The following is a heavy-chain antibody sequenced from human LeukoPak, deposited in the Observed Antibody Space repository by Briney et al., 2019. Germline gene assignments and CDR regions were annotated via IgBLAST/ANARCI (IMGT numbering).Heavy chain of an antibody. CDR1: GFTFSSYS. Sequence: GGSLRLSCAGSGFTFSSYSMNWVRQAPGKGLEWVSSISSNSSYIYYADSVKGRFTISRDNAKNSLYLQMNSLRAEDTAVYYCARVRSGSYRDAFDIWGQGTMVTVSS. J-gene: IGHJ3*02. CDR3: ARVRSGSYRDAFDI. V-gene: IGHV3-21*01. CDR2: ISSNSSYI. D-gene: IGHD1-26*01.